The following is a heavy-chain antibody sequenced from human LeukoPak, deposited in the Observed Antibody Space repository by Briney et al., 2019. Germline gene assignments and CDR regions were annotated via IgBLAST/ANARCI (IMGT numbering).Heavy chain of an antibody. V-gene: IGHV1-69*06. CDR2: IIPIFGTA. Sequence: GSSVKVSCKASGGTFSSYDISWVRQAPGQGLEWMGRIIPIFGTANYAQKFQGRVTITADKSTSTAYMELSSLRSEDTAVYYCARDGYYYDSSGYYYDWFDPWGQGTLVTVSS. J-gene: IGHJ5*02. CDR1: GGTFSSYD. CDR3: ARDGYYYDSSGYYYDWFDP. D-gene: IGHD3-22*01.